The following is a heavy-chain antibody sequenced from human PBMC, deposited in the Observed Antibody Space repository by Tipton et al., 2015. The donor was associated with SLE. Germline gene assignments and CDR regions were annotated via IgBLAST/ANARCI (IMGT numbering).Heavy chain of an antibody. CDR3: AREFLNPVTTVHYYFDL. D-gene: IGHD4-11*01. J-gene: IGHJ2*01. V-gene: IGHV4-4*07. CDR1: GGSISSYY. CDR2: IYTNENT. Sequence: TLSLTCTVSGGSISSYYWSWIRPPAGGGLEWIGRIYTNENTNYNPSLKSRVTMSVETSKNHFSLKLISVTAADTAVYYCAREFLNPVTTVHYYFDLWGRGTLVTVSS.